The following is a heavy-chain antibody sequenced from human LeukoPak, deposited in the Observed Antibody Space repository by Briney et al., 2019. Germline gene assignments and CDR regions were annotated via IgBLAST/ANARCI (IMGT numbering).Heavy chain of an antibody. CDR2: IYYSGST. Sequence: PSETLSLTCTVSGGSISSYYWSWIRQPPGKGLEWIGYIYYSGSTNYNPSLKSQVTISVDTSKNQFSLKLSSVTAADTAVYYCARYYYYGMDVWGQGTTVTVSS. J-gene: IGHJ6*02. V-gene: IGHV4-59*01. CDR3: ARYYYYGMDV. CDR1: GGSISSYY.